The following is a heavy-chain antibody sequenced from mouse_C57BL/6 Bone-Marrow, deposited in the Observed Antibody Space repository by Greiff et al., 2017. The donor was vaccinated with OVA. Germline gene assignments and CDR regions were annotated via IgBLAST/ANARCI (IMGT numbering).Heavy chain of an antibody. CDR1: GFNIKDYY. V-gene: IGHV14-2*01. D-gene: IGHD2-1*01. CDR2: IDPDDGDT. CDR3: ARYGNYWYFDV. J-gene: IGHJ1*03. Sequence: EVKLMESGAELVKPGASVKLSCTASGFNIKDYYMHWVKQRTEQGLEWIGRIDPDDGDTKYAPTFQGKATITADTSSNTAYLQLSSLTSEDTAVYYCARYGNYWYFDVWGTGTTVTVSS.